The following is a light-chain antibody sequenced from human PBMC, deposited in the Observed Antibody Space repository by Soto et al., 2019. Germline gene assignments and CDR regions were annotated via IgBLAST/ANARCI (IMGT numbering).Light chain of an antibody. CDR1: SSDVGAYKY. Sequence: LTQPASVSGSPGQSITISCTGTSSDVGAYKYVSWYQQHPGKAPKLMIYEVSNRPSGVSNRFSGSKSGNTASVTISGLQAEDEADYYCSSYTSTNTQVFGTGTKVTVL. CDR3: SSYTSTNTQV. CDR2: EVS. V-gene: IGLV2-14*01. J-gene: IGLJ1*01.